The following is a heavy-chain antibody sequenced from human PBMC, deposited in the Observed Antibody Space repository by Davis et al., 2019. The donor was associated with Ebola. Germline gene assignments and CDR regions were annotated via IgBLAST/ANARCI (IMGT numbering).Heavy chain of an antibody. D-gene: IGHD6-6*01. V-gene: IGHV3-7*01. CDR3: GIDSSTSGDN. CDR2: IKQDGSEK. Sequence: GESLKISCAASGFTLSSYWMSWVRQAPGKGLEWVANIKQDGSEKHYLDSVMGRFSISRDNAKNSLYLQMDNLRDEDTAVYYCGIDSSTSGDNWGQGTLVTVSS. CDR1: GFTLSSYW. J-gene: IGHJ4*02.